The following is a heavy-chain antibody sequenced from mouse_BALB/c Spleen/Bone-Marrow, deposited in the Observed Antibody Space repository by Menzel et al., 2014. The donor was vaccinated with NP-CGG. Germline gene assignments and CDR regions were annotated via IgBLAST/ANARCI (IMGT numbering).Heavy chain of an antibody. CDR1: GYTFTSYY. J-gene: IGHJ2*01. CDR2: INPSNGGT. CDR3: TRGRTWDFDY. V-gene: IGHV1S81*02. Sequence: QVQLQQSGAELVKPGASVTLSCKASGYTFTSYYMYWVKQRPGQGLEWIGEINPSNGGTNFNEKFKSRATLTVDKSSSTAYMQLSSLTSEDSAVYYCTRGRTWDFDYWGQGTTLTVSS. D-gene: IGHD4-1*01.